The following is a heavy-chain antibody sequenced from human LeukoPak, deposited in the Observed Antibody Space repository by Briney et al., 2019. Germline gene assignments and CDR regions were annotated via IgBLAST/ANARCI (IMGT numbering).Heavy chain of an antibody. V-gene: IGHV4-39*01. Sequence: SQTLSLTCTVSGSSISSSSAYWGWIRHPPGKWLGWIGSIYYSKNTYYNPSLKSRVTISADTSKNQSTLTLGSVSATDTAVYYCVSPRGFSYGYFDYWGQGTLVSVSS. D-gene: IGHD5-18*01. CDR2: IYYSKNT. CDR1: GSSISSSSAY. J-gene: IGHJ4*02. CDR3: VSPRGFSYGYFDY.